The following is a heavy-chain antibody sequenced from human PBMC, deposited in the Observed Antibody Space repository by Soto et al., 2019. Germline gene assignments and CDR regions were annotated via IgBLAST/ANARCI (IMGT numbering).Heavy chain of an antibody. V-gene: IGHV3-23*01. J-gene: IGHJ4*02. D-gene: IGHD3-10*01. CDR1: GFTFSSYA. CDR3: AKSLAGDTGAFYFDY. Sequence: GGSLRLSCAASGFTFSSYAMSWVRQAPGKGLEWVSAISGSGGSTYYADSVKGRFTISRDNSKNTLYLQMNSLRAEDTAVYYCAKSLAGDTGAFYFDYWGQGTLVTVSS. CDR2: ISGSGGST.